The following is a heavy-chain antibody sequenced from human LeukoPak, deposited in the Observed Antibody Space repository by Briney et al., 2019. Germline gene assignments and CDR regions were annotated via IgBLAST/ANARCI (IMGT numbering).Heavy chain of an antibody. J-gene: IGHJ3*02. CDR1: GFTFSSYG. CDR2: VRYDGSNK. D-gene: IGHD6-13*01. V-gene: IGHV3-30*02. CDR3: ARVRRSSWYVGARDVFDI. Sequence: GGSLRLSCAASGFTFSSYGMHWVRQAPGKGLEWVAFVRYDGSNKYYADSVKGRFTISRDNAKNTLDLQMNSLRAEDTAVYYCARVRRSSWYVGARDVFDIWGQGTMVTVSS.